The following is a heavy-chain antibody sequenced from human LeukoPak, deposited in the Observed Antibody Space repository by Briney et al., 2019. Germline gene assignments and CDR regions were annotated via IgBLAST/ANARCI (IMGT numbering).Heavy chain of an antibody. J-gene: IGHJ4*02. CDR2: ISSSGSTI. CDR1: GFTFSDYY. D-gene: IGHD3-22*01. Sequence: PAGALRLSCADSGFTFSDYYMSWIRQGPGKGLKWVSYISSSGSTIYYADSVKGRFTISRDNAKNSLYLQMNSLRAEDTAVYYCARAYYYDSSGYYYDYWGQGTLVTVSS. V-gene: IGHV3-11*01. CDR3: ARAYYYDSSGYYYDY.